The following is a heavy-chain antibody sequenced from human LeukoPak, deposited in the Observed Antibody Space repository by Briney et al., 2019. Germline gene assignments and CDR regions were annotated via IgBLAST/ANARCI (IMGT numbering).Heavy chain of an antibody. D-gene: IGHD4/OR15-4a*01. CDR2: ISSSGSTI. CDR3: AMDEWCWEFYYYYGMDG. V-gene: IGHV3-11*01. J-gene: IGHJ6*02. Sequence: PGGSLRLSCAASGFTFSNSYMSWIRQAPGKGLEWVSYISSSGSTINYADSVTVRFRISRDKAKNSLSLQMNSLRAEDTALYCCAMDEWCWEFYYYYGMDGWGQGATVTVSS. CDR1: GFTFSNSY.